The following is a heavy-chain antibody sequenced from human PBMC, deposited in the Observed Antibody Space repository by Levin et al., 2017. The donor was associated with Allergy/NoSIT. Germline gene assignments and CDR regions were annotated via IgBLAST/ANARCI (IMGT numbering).Heavy chain of an antibody. CDR1: GGSFSGYY. D-gene: IGHD5-12*01. CDR3: AVGMATIDY. J-gene: IGHJ4*02. V-gene: IGHV4-34*01. Sequence: SETLSLTCAVYGGSFSGYYWSWIRQPPGKGLEWIGEINHSGSTNYNPSLKSRVTISVDTSKNQFSLKLSSVTAADTAVYYCAVGMATIDYWGQGTLVTVSS. CDR2: INHSGST.